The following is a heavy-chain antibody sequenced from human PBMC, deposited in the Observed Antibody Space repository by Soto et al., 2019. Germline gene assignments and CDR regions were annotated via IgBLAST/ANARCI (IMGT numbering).Heavy chain of an antibody. J-gene: IGHJ4*02. CDR2: ISSSSSYI. V-gene: IGHV3-21*04. CDR1: GFTFSSYS. Sequence: GGSLRLSCAASGFTFSSYSMNWVRQAPGKGLEWVSSISSSSSYIYYADSVKGRFTISRDNAKNSLYLQMNSLRAEDTAVYCCAKDQAVEQWLPPDDYWGQGTLVTVSS. D-gene: IGHD6-19*01. CDR3: AKDQAVEQWLPPDDY.